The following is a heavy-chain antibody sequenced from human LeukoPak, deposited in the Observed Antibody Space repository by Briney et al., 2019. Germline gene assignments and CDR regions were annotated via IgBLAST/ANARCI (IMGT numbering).Heavy chain of an antibody. D-gene: IGHD1-26*01. CDR2: IYSSGST. J-gene: IGHJ4*02. CDR3: AKSGGYGLIDY. V-gene: IGHV4-39*01. CDR1: GASISGSGYY. Sequence: PSETLSLTCTVSGASISGSGYYWGWIRQPPGKGLEWIGNIYSSGSTYYNASLQSRVTISIDTSENQFSLRLNSVTAADTAMYYCAKSGGYGLIDYWGQGTLVTVSS.